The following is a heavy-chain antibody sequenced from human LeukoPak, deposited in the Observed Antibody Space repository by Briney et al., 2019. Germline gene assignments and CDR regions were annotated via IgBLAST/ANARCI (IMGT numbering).Heavy chain of an antibody. J-gene: IGHJ4*02. V-gene: IGHV4-39*07. D-gene: IGHD6-13*01. Sequence: SETLSLTCTVSGGSISSSSYYWGWIRQPPGKGLEWIGSIYYSGSTYYNPSLKSRVTISVDTSKNQFSLKLSSVTAADTAVYYCARDGRDSSSWYRPREDYWGQGTLVTVSS. CDR1: GGSISSSSYY. CDR3: ARDGRDSSSWYRPREDY. CDR2: IYYSGST.